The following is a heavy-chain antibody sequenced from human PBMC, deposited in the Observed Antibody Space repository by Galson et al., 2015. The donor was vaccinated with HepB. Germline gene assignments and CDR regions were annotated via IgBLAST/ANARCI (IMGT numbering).Heavy chain of an antibody. V-gene: IGHV7-4-1*02. CDR1: GYTFTTYA. J-gene: IGHJ3*01. CDR2: INTNTGNP. CDR3: ARPCYCDSSGYHDAFDV. D-gene: IGHD3-22*01. Sequence: SVKVSCKASGYTFTTYALNWVRQAPGQGLEWMGWINTNTGNPTYAQGFTGRFVFSLDTSVSTAYLQISSLKAEDTAVYYCARPCYCDSSGYHDAFDVWGQGTMVTVSS.